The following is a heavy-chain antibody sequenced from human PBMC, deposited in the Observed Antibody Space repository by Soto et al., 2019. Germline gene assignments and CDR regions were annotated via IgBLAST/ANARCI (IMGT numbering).Heavy chain of an antibody. J-gene: IGHJ5*02. V-gene: IGHV3-74*01. CDR3: ARVDSVVVAATASWFDP. D-gene: IGHD2-15*01. CDR2: INSDGSST. Sequence: EVQLVESGGGLVQPGGSLRLSCAASGFTFSSYWMHWVRQAPGKGLVWVSRINSDGSSTSYADSVKGRFTISRDNAKKTLYLQMNSLRAEDTAVYYCARVDSVVVAATASWFDPWGQGTLVTVSS. CDR1: GFTFSSYW.